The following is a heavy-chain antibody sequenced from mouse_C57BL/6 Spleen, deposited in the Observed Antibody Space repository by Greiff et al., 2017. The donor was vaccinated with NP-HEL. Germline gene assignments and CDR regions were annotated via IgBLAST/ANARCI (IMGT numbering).Heavy chain of an antibody. Sequence: EVQGVESVAELVRPGASVKLSCTASGFNIKNTYMHWVKQRPEQGLEWIGRIDPANGNTKYAPKFQGKATITADTSSNTAYLQISSLTSEDTAIYYCARGIYYDYDEGFAYWGQGTLVTVSA. J-gene: IGHJ3*01. CDR2: IDPANGNT. V-gene: IGHV14-3*01. CDR1: GFNIKNTY. D-gene: IGHD2-4*01. CDR3: ARGIYYDYDEGFAY.